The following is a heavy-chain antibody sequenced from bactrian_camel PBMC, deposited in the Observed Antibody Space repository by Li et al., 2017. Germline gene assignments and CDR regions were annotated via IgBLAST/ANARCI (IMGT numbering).Heavy chain of an antibody. D-gene: IGHD2*01. CDR1: GFTRISGC. J-gene: IGHJ4*01. CDR2: IDWDGNI. CDR3: AAGWLRYYSDEGAVFKEMGAFNY. V-gene: IGHV3S9*01. Sequence: HVQLVESGGGSVQAGGSLRLSCVVSGFTRISGCMGWFRQAPGKEREGVAGIDWDGNIDYADTAKGRFNISQDATKNSVLLQMSSLTPEDTAMYYCAAGWLRYYSDEGAVFKEMGAFNYWGQGTQVTVS.